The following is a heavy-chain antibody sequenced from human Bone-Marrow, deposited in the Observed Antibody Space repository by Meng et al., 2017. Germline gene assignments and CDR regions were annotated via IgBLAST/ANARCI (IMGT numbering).Heavy chain of an antibody. J-gene: IGHJ6*02. CDR1: GGSISSSNW. CDR3: ARDQAARYCSSTSCYFSYYYYYGMDV. CDR2: IYHSGST. D-gene: IGHD2-2*01. Sequence: SETLSLTCAVSGGSISSSNWWSWVRQPPGKGLEWIGEIYHSGSTNYNPSLKSRVTISVDKSKNQFSLKLSSVTAADTAVYYCARDQAARYCSSTSCYFSYYYYYGMDVWGQGTTVTVSS. V-gene: IGHV4-4*02.